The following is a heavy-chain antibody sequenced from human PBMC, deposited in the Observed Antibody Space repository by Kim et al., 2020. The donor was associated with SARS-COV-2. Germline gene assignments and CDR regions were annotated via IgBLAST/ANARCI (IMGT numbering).Heavy chain of an antibody. CDR3: ARDMNPTVYDY. CDR2: KT. V-gene: IGHV1-3*01. D-gene: IGHD4-4*01. J-gene: IGHJ4*02. Sequence: KTEDSQTFQGRVTITTDTSANTAYMDLRSLTFEDTAIYYCARDMNPTVYDYWGQGTLVTVSS.